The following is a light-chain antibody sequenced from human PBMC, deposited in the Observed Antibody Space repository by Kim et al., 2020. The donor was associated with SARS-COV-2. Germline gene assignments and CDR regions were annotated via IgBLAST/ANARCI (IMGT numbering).Light chain of an antibody. Sequence: LSPGDSPPLSCRPSQSVSSWSVAGYQDKPGQAPRLLIYGASSRATSTPDRFSGSGSGTDFTLTISRLEPEDFAVYYCQQYGYTPRTFGQGTKLEI. CDR3: QQYGYTPRT. J-gene: IGKJ2*02. V-gene: IGKV3-20*01. CDR2: GAS. CDR1: QSVSSWS.